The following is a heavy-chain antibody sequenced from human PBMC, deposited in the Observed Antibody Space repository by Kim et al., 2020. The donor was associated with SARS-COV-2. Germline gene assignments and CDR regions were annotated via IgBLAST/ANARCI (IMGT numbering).Heavy chain of an antibody. Sequence: SETLSLTCAVYGGSFSGYYWSWIRQPPGKGLEWIGEINHSGSTNYNPSLKSRVTISVDTSKNQFSLKLSSVTAADTAGYYCARGLTPSQWLVLGGPFDYWGQGTLVTVSS. J-gene: IGHJ4*02. CDR1: GGSFSGYY. V-gene: IGHV4-34*01. CDR3: ARGLTPSQWLVLGGPFDY. CDR2: INHSGST. D-gene: IGHD6-19*01.